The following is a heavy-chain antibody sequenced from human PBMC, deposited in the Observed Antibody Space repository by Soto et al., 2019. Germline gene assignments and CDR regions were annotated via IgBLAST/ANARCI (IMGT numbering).Heavy chain of an antibody. V-gene: IGHV3-48*03. CDR2: ITSSGTTI. J-gene: IGHJ6*02. CDR1: GFTFGTYE. Sequence: GGSLRLSCAASGFTFGTYEMNWVRQAPGKGLEWVSYITSSGTTIYYADSVKGRFTISRDNAKNSLYLQVNRLRAEDTAVYYCARDGYSYGYPFAMDVWGQGTTVTVSS. CDR3: ARDGYSYGYPFAMDV. D-gene: IGHD5-18*01.